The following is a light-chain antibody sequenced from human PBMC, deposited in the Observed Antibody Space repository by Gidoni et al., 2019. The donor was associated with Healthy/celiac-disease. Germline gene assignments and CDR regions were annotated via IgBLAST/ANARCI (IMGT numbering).Light chain of an antibody. CDR3: QQYGSSPVLT. V-gene: IGKV3-20*01. Sequence: EIVLTQYPGTLSLSPGERATLSCRASQSVSSSYLAWYQQKPGQAPRLLIYGASSRSTGIPDRFSGSGSGTDFTLTISRLEPEDFAVYYCQQYGSSPVLTFXGXTKVEIK. CDR1: QSVSSSY. J-gene: IGKJ4*01. CDR2: GAS.